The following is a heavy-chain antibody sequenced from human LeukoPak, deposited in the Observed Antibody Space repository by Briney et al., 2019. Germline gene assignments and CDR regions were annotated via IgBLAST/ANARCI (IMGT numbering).Heavy chain of an antibody. CDR1: GYTFTSYA. D-gene: IGHD6-19*01. CDR2: ISAYNGNT. J-gene: IGHJ6*03. CDR3: ARLGRLLLSGWYYYYYYMDV. V-gene: IGHV1-18*01. Sequence: ASVKVSCKASGYTFTSYAMNWVRQAPGQGLEGMGWISAYNGNTNYAQKLQGRVTMTTDTSTSTAYMELRSLRSDDTAVYYCARLGRLLLSGWYYYYYYMDVWGKGTTVTVSS.